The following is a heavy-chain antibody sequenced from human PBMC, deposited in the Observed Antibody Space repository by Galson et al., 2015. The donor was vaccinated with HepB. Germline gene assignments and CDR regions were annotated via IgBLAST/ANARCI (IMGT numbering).Heavy chain of an antibody. CDR1: GFTFTRYA. CDR3: AKDGVMVANNPYHFHY. CDR2: ISSAGGNT. Sequence: SLRLSCAASGFTFTRYAMTWVRQAPGKGLEWVSIISSAGGNTYYTDSVKGRFTISRDNSKNTLSLQMNSLRVEDTAVYYCAKDGVMVANNPYHFHYWGQGTLVTVSS. V-gene: IGHV3-23*03. D-gene: IGHD2-15*01. J-gene: IGHJ4*02.